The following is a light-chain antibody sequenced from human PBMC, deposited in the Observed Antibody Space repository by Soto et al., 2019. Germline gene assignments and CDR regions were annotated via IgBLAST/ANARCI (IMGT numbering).Light chain of an antibody. V-gene: IGKV3-11*01. Sequence: EIVMTQSPATLSVSPGERATLSCRASQSVSSYLAWYQQKPGQAPRLLIYGASNRATGIPARFSGSGPGTDFALSISSLETEDFAVYYCKQRSNSWTFGQGTKVDIK. CDR1: QSVSSY. CDR3: KQRSNSWT. J-gene: IGKJ1*01. CDR2: GAS.